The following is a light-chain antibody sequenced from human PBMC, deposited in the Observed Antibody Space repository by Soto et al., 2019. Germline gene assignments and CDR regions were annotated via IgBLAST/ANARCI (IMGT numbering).Light chain of an antibody. J-gene: IGKJ1*01. CDR2: EAS. CDR3: HQHATYSWT. CDR1: QGISRW. V-gene: IGKV1-5*03. Sequence: DIQMTQSPSTLSASVGDTVTITCRAGQGISRWLAWYQQKPGRAPNLLIYEASTLESGVPSRFSGSGSGTEFTLTISSLHPDDFATCYCHQHATYSWTFGQGTKLEIK.